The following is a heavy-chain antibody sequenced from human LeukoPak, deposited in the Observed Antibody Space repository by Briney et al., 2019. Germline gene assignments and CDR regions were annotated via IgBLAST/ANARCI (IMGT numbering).Heavy chain of an antibody. D-gene: IGHD5-18*01. V-gene: IGHV4-59*01. CDR2: VYYSGST. CDR1: GDSISTYY. CDR3: SASKQLWLRGLFDY. J-gene: IGHJ4*02. Sequence: SETLSLTCSISGDSISTYYWSWIRQPPGKALEWIGYVYYSGSTDYNPSLKSRVTISVDTSKKQFSLNLNSVTAADTAVYYCSASKQLWLRGLFDYWGQGTLVTVSS.